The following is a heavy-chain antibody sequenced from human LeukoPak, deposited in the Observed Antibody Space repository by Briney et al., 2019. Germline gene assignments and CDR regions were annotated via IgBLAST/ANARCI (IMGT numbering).Heavy chain of an antibody. CDR2: IYPGDSSV. J-gene: IGHJ6*03. CDR3: ARYEGSRLNNMDV. Sequence: GESLKISCEASGYLFTNFWIAWVRQVPGKGLEWMGIIYPGDSSVRYNPSFEGQVSFSSDKSISTAYLQWSSLKASDTAIYFCARYEGSRLNNMDVWGKGTTVTVSS. CDR1: GYLFTNFW. V-gene: IGHV5-51*01. D-gene: IGHD1/OR15-1a*01.